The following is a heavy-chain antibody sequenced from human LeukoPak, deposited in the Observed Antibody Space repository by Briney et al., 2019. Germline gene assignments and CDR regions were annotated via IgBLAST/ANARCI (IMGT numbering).Heavy chain of an antibody. Sequence: PGGSLRLSCAASGFTFSSYWMSWVRQAPGKGLEWVANIKQDGSEKFYVASAKGRFTISRDNAKNSLYLQMNSLRADDTAVYYCARSPLNYDILTGYYRRGNYFDSWGQGTLVTVSS. CDR3: ARSPLNYDILTGYYRRGNYFDS. V-gene: IGHV3-7*01. J-gene: IGHJ4*02. CDR1: GFTFSSYW. D-gene: IGHD3-9*01. CDR2: IKQDGSEK.